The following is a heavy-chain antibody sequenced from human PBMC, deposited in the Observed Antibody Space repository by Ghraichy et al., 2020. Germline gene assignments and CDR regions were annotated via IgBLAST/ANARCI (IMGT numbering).Heavy chain of an antibody. CDR1: GYTFTGYY. CDR3: ARVSGGTSWLQQP. J-gene: IGHJ4*02. V-gene: IGHV1-2*02. D-gene: IGHD2-15*01. Sequence: ASVKVSCKASGYTFTGYYIHWVRQAPGQGLEWMGWINPNSGGTNYAEKFQGRVTMTRDTSISTAYMELSRLRSDDTAVYYCARVSGGTSWLQQPWGQGTLVTVSS. CDR2: INPNSGGT.